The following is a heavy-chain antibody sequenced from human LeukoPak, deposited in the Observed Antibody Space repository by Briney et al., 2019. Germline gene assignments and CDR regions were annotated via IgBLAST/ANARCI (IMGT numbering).Heavy chain of an antibody. CDR3: AKEAYISGGYFDY. V-gene: IGHV3-23*01. D-gene: IGHD1-14*01. J-gene: IGHJ4*02. CDR2: ISGSGGST. Sequence: XVSXISGSGGSTYYAVSVKGRFTISRDNSKNTLYLQMNGLRAEDTAVYYCAKEAYISGGYFDYWGQGTLVTVSS.